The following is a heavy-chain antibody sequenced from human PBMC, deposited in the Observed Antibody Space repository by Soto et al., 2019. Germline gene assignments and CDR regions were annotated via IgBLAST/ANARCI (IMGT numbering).Heavy chain of an antibody. CDR2: IKSKTDGGTT. J-gene: IGHJ4*02. Sequence: EVQFVESGGGLLQPGGSLRLSCAASGFSFTDAWMSWVRQAPGKGLEWVGHIKSKTDGGTTDFAAPVKGRFTISRHDSDNTVFLQMNSLKTEDTAVYYCTTGHGGHWGQGTLVIVSS. V-gene: IGHV3-15*01. CDR1: GFSFTDAW. D-gene: IGHD6-25*01. CDR3: TTGHGGH.